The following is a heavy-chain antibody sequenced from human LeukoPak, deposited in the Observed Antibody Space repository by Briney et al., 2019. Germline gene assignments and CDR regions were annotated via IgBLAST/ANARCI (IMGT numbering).Heavy chain of an antibody. CDR3: ARDVLMVYARGSGWFDP. J-gene: IGHJ5*02. CDR1: GCTFTSYY. V-gene: IGHV1-46*01. Sequence: ASVKVSCKASGCTFTSYYMHWVRQAPGQGLEWMGIINPSGGSTSYAQKFQGRVTMTRDMSTSTVYMELSSLRSEDTAVYYCARDVLMVYARGSGWFDPWGQGTLVTVSS. CDR2: INPSGGST. D-gene: IGHD2-8*01.